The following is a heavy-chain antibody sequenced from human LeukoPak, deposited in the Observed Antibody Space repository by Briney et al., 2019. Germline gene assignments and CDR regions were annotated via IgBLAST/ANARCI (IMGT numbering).Heavy chain of an antibody. CDR1: GGSLSAYY. CDR3: ARENRPRYYDSRGIDY. Sequence: SETLSLTCAVYGGSLSAYYWSWIRQPAGKGLEWIGRIYTSESTNYNPSLKSRVTISVDTSKNQFSLKLSSVTAADTAVYYCARENRPRYYDSRGIDYWGQGTLVTVSS. D-gene: IGHD3-22*01. J-gene: IGHJ4*02. CDR2: IYTSEST. V-gene: IGHV4-4*07.